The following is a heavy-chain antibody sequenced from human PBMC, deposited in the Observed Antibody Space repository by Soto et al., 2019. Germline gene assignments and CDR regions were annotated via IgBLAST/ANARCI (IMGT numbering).Heavy chain of an antibody. D-gene: IGHD3-3*01. CDR2: INSVSGGT. V-gene: IGHV1-2*07. CDR1: ADSFTPDYFLYY. Sequence: QVQLVQSGAEVKKSGASVKVSCQASADSFTPDYFLYYFHWVRQAPGQGLEWLGWINSVSGGTNYHHAFQGRLTLTRVSSNSRVYMEPTGLTSDDAAVYYCARDGVVEDGSHSWMDPWGQGTLVTVSS. J-gene: IGHJ5*02. CDR3: ARDGVVEDGSHSWMDP.